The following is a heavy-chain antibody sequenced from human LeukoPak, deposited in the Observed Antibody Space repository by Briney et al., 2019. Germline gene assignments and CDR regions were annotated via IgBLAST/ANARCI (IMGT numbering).Heavy chain of an antibody. V-gene: IGHV3-74*01. Sequence: GGSLRLSCAASGFTFSSYWMHWVRQAPGKGLVWVSRINSDGSSTSYADSVKGRFTISRDNAKNTLYLQMNSLRAEDTAVYYCARANYDILTGYQYYFDYRGQGTLVTVSS. J-gene: IGHJ4*02. D-gene: IGHD3-9*01. CDR1: GFTFSSYW. CDR2: INSDGSST. CDR3: ARANYDILTGYQYYFDY.